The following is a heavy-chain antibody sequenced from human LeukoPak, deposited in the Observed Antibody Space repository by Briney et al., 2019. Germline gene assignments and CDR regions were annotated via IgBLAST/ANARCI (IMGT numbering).Heavy chain of an antibody. CDR3: AILSDFDY. V-gene: IGHV3-21*01. CDR2: ITSSSTYT. CDR1: GFSFSSYN. Sequence: KTGGSLRLSCAASGFSFSSYNMNWVRQTPGKGLEWVSSITSSSTYTFYADSVKGRFTISRDNAKNTLYLQMNSLRAEDTAVYYCAILSDFDYWGQGTLVTVSS. D-gene: IGHD3-3*01. J-gene: IGHJ4*02.